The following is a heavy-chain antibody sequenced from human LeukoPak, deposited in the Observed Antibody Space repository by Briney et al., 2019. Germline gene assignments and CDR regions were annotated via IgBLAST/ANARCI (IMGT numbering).Heavy chain of an antibody. Sequence: GGSLRLSCVASGFTFTSYAMHWVRQAPGKGLEYVSGISTHGGSTYDANSVKGRFTVSRDNSKNTLYLQMDSLRVEGMALYYCARRLGTWYFDLWGRGTLVTVSS. CDR3: ARRLGTWYFDL. D-gene: IGHD7-27*01. J-gene: IGHJ2*01. CDR2: ISTHGGST. CDR1: GFTFTSYA. V-gene: IGHV3-64*01.